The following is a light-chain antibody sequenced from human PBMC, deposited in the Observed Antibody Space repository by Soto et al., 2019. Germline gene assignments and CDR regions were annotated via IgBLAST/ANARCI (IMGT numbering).Light chain of an antibody. CDR3: QQYYSTPIT. V-gene: IGKV4-1*01. Sequence: DIVMTQSPDSLAVSLGERATINCKSSQSVLYSSNNKNYLAWFQQKPRQPPKLLIYWASTRESGVPDRFSGSGSGTDFTLTIRSLQAEDVAVYYCQQYYSTPITFGQGTRLEIK. J-gene: IGKJ5*01. CDR2: WAS. CDR1: QSVLYSSNNKNY.